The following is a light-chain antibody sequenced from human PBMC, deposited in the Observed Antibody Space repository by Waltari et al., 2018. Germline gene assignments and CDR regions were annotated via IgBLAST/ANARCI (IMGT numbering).Light chain of an antibody. Sequence: QSALTQPASVSGSPGQSITISCTGTGSGVWRYNLVAWYQQHPGKAAKLMIYEVNKQPSGVSNRFTGSKSGNTASLTISALQAEDEADYYCFSYVESSTSVCGGGTKLTVL. CDR2: EVN. V-gene: IGLV2-23*02. J-gene: IGLJ2*01. CDR1: GSGVWRYNL. CDR3: FSYVESSTSV.